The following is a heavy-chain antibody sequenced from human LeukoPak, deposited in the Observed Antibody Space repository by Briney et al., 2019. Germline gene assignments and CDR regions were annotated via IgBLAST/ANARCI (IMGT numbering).Heavy chain of an antibody. D-gene: IGHD6-6*01. J-gene: IGHJ5*02. Sequence: PGGSLRLSCAASGFTFSSYGMHWVRQAPGKGLEGVTFIRYDGSNKYYADSVKGRFTISRDNSKNTLYLQMNSLRAEDTAVYYCAKGEYSSSPFDTWGQGTLVTVSS. CDR2: IRYDGSNK. CDR1: GFTFSSYG. V-gene: IGHV3-30*02. CDR3: AKGEYSSSPFDT.